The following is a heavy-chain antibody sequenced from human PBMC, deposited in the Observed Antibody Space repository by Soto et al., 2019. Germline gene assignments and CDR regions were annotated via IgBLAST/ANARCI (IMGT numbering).Heavy chain of an antibody. Sequence: GGSLRLSCAASGFTFSSYEMNWVRQAPGKGLEWVSYISSSGSTIYYADSVKGRFTISRDNAKNSLYLQMNSLRAEDTAVYYCARDKDLSIAARLGLTLTGDYYYGMDVWGQGTTVTVSS. V-gene: IGHV3-48*03. CDR1: GFTFSSYE. CDR2: ISSSGSTI. CDR3: ARDKDLSIAARLGLTLTGDYYYGMDV. J-gene: IGHJ6*02. D-gene: IGHD6-6*01.